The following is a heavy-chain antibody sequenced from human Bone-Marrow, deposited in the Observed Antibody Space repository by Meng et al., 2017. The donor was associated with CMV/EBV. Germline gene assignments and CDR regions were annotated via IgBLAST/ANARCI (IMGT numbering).Heavy chain of an antibody. Sequence: SLKISCAASGFTFDDYAMYWVRQAPGKGLEWVSGISWNSGSIGYADSVKGRFTISRDNDKKTLYLQINSLRAEDTAVYYSARDLGGVDFGVFRVDYYGMDVWGQGTTVTVSS. V-gene: IGHV3-9*01. J-gene: IGHJ6*02. CDR1: GFTFDDYA. CDR2: ISWNSGSI. CDR3: ARDLGGVDFGVFRVDYYGMDV. D-gene: IGHD3-3*01.